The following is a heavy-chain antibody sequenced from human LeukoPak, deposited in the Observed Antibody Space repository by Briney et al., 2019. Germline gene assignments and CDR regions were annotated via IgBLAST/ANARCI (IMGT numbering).Heavy chain of an antibody. Sequence: GGSLRLSCAASGFTFSSYEMNWVRQAPGKGLEWVSYISSSGSTIYYADSVKGRFTISRDNAKNSLYLQMNSLRAEDTAVYYCARPSLTYYYDSSGYYYDYWGQGTLVTVSS. CDR1: GFTFSSYE. V-gene: IGHV3-48*03. CDR3: ARPSLTYYYDSSGYYYDY. CDR2: ISSSGSTI. D-gene: IGHD3-22*01. J-gene: IGHJ4*02.